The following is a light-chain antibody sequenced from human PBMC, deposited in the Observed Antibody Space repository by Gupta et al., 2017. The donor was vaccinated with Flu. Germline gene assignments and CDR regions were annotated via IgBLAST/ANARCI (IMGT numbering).Light chain of an antibody. CDR3: ATWDNNLRGV. J-gene: IGLJ3*02. CDR1: NSNIGNNF. V-gene: IGLV1-51*01. Sequence: GSNSNIGNNFVSWYQQRPGAAPKLLIYDNNKRPSGIPDRFSGSKSGTSATLGITGLQTGDEADYYCATWDNNLRGVFGGGTKLTVL. CDR2: DNN.